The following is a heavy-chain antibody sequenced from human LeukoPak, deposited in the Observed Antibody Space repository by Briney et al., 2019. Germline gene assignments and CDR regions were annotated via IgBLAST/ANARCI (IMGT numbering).Heavy chain of an antibody. V-gene: IGHV3-53*01. J-gene: IGHJ4*02. Sequence: GGSLRLSCAASGFTVGSNYMSWVRQAPGKGLEWVSVIYTGGSTYYADSVKGRFTISRDNSKNTLYLQMNSLRAEDTAVYNCARGTIGMLDYWGQGTLATVSS. CDR3: ARGTIGMLDY. D-gene: IGHD2-8*01. CDR2: IYTGGST. CDR1: GFTVGSNY.